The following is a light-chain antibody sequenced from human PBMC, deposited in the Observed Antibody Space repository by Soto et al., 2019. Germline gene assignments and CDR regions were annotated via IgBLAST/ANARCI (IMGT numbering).Light chain of an antibody. CDR1: QSVHNF. Sequence: EVVLTQSPATLSLSPGDRAALSCKASQSVHNFLAWYQQKPGQAPRLLIYGASNRAAGIPDRFSGSGSGTDFTLTINSLEPEDFAVYYCQQYGSSPITFGQGTRLEI. V-gene: IGKV3-20*01. CDR2: GAS. J-gene: IGKJ5*01. CDR3: QQYGSSPIT.